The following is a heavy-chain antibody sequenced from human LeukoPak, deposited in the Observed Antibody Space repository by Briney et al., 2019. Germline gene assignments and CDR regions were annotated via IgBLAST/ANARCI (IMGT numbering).Heavy chain of an antibody. D-gene: IGHD3-3*01. J-gene: IGHJ3*02. CDR3: ARGGVLARRAFDI. CDR1: GGSITSYY. V-gene: IGHV4-59*01. CDR2: IYSSGGT. Sequence: SETLSLTCTVSGGSITSYYWSWLPQPPGKGLEWIGYIYSSGGTNYNPSLKSRVTISVDTSKNQFSLKLISVTAADTAVYYCARGGVLARRAFDIWGQGTMVTVSS.